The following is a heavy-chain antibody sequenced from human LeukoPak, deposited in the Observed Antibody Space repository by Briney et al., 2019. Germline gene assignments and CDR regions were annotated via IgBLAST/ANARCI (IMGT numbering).Heavy chain of an antibody. V-gene: IGHV4-34*01. CDR1: GGSFSGYY. J-gene: IGHJ2*01. CDR3: ARNPTVVARNWYFDL. Sequence: SETLSLTCAVYGGSFSGYYWSWIRQPPGKGLEWIGYIYHSGSTYYNPSLKSRVTISVDRSKNQFSLKLSSVTAADTAVYYCARNPTVVARNWYFDLWGRGTLVTVSS. D-gene: IGHD2-15*01. CDR2: IYHSGST.